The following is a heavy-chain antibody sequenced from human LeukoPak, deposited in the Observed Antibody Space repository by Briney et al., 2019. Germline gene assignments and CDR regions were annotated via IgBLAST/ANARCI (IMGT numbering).Heavy chain of an antibody. Sequence: SQTLSLTCTVSGGSISSGDYYWSWIRQPPGKGLEWIGYIYYSVSTYYNPSLKSRVTISVDTSKNQFSLKLSSVTAADTAVYYCARGKVRGAPFDYWGQGTLVTVSS. D-gene: IGHD3-10*01. J-gene: IGHJ4*02. V-gene: IGHV4-30-4*01. CDR3: ARGKVRGAPFDY. CDR2: IYYSVST. CDR1: GGSISSGDYY.